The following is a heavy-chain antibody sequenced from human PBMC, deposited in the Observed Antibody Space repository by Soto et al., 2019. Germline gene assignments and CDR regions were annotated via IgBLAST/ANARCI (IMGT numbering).Heavy chain of an antibody. V-gene: IGHV3-23*01. D-gene: IGHD3-3*01. CDR3: ANLLRRDYDFWSGPILGSAFDI. J-gene: IGHJ3*02. CDR1: GFTFSSYA. Sequence: GGSLRLSCAASGFTFSSYAMSWVRQAPGKGLEWVSAISGSGGSTYYADSVKGRFTISRDNSKNTLYLQMNSLRAEDTAVYYCANLLRRDYDFWSGPILGSAFDIWGQGTMVTVSS. CDR2: ISGSGGST.